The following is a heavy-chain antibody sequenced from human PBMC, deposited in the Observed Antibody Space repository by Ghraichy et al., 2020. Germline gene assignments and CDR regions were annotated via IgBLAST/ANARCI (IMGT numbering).Heavy chain of an antibody. CDR3: ARGPGIVVVPAANYYYYYGMDV. D-gene: IGHD2-2*01. CDR2: INHSGST. CDR1: GGSFSGYY. J-gene: IGHJ6*02. V-gene: IGHV4-34*01. Sequence: SETLSLTCAVYGGSFSGYYWSWIRQPPGKGLEWIGEINHSGSTNYNPSLKSRVTISVDTSKNQFSLKLSSVTAADTAVYYCARGPGIVVVPAANYYYYYGMDVWGQGTTVTVSS.